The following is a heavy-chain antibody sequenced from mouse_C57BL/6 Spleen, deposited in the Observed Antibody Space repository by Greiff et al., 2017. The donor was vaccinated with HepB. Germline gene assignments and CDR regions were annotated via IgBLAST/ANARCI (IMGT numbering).Heavy chain of an antibody. D-gene: IGHD4-1*01. V-gene: IGHV5-6*01. CDR2: ISSGGSYT. J-gene: IGHJ2*01. CDR1: GFTFSSYG. CDR3: ARLTGFDY. Sequence: VQLVESGGDLVKPGGSLKLSCAASGFTFSSYGMSWVRQTPDKRLEWVATISSGGSYTYYPDSVKGRFTISRDNAKNTLYLQMSSLKSEDTAMYYCARLTGFDYWGQGTTLTVSS.